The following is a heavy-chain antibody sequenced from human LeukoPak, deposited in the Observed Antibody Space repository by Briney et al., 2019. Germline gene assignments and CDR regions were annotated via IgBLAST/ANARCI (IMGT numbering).Heavy chain of an antibody. J-gene: IGHJ5*02. V-gene: IGHV1-69*13. CDR3: ARGELPNCSSTSCYGGYNWFDP. CDR2: IIPIFGTA. D-gene: IGHD2-2*01. Sequence: ASVKVSCKASGGTFSSYAISWVRQAPRQGLEWMGGIIPIFGTANYAQKFQGRVTITADESTSTAYMELSSLRSEDTAVYYCARGELPNCSSTSCYGGYNWFDPWGQGTLVTVSS. CDR1: GGTFSSYA.